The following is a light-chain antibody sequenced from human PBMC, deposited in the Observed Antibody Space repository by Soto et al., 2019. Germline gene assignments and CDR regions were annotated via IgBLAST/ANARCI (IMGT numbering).Light chain of an antibody. J-gene: IGKJ2*01. CDR3: QKYNSAPPT. Sequence: DIQMTQSPSSLSASVGDRVTITCRASQGISNYLAWYQQKPGKVPKLLIYAASTLQAGVPSRFSGSRSGTDVTLTISSLQPEDVATYYCQKYNSAPPTFGQGTTLEIK. V-gene: IGKV1-27*01. CDR2: AAS. CDR1: QGISNY.